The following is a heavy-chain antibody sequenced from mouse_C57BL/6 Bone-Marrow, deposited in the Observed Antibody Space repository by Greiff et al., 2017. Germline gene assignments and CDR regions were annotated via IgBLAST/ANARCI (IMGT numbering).Heavy chain of an antibody. Sequence: VQLQQSGPELVKPGASVKIPCKASGYTFTDYYMDWVQQIPGQSLEWIGNINPNNGSTIYNQKFKGKVTLTVDKSSSTAYLQLRSLTSEDTAVYDCARVATVGAAWDFDGWGTGTTVTVSS. CDR2: INPNNGST. J-gene: IGHJ1*03. CDR1: GYTFTDYY. D-gene: IGHD1-1*01. CDR3: ARVATVGAAWDFDG. V-gene: IGHV1-18*01.